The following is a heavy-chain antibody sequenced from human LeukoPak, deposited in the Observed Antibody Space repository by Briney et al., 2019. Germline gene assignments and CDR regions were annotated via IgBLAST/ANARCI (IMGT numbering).Heavy chain of an antibody. Sequence: RTGGSLRLSCAASGFAFSSYSMNWVRQAPGKGLEWVSSISGSGVHTYYADSVKGRFTISRDNSKNTLYLQMNSLRAGDTAVYYCAKDYAAGRPYYFDFWGQGTLVTVSS. J-gene: IGHJ4*02. CDR3: AKDYAAGRPYYFDF. CDR2: ISGSGVHT. D-gene: IGHD6-13*01. V-gene: IGHV3-23*01. CDR1: GFAFSSYS.